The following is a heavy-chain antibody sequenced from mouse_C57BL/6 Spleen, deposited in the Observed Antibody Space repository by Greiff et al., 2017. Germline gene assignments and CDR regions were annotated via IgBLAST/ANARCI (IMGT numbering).Heavy chain of an antibody. CDR1: GYTFTSYW. V-gene: IGHV1-59*01. J-gene: IGHJ1*03. D-gene: IGHD1-1*01. CDR3: ARGADYGSIYPYWYCDV. Sequence: QVQLQQPGAELVRPGTSVKLSCTASGYTFTSYWMHWVKQRPGQGLEWIGVIDPSASYTTSTQKLKGTATLTVDTSSSTAYMQLSSLTSEDSAVYYCARGADYGSIYPYWYCDVWGTGTTVTVSS. CDR2: IDPSASYT.